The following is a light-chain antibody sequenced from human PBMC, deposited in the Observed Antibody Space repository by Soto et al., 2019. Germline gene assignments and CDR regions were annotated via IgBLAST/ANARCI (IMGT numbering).Light chain of an antibody. CDR3: QQHGSSPLT. Sequence: VVKISVAAVCVYHGERATXXXXASQNVNDNLAWYQQKPGQAPRLLIYGASSRAAGIPDRFSGSGSGTDFTLTISRLEPEDFAVYYCQQHGSSPLTFGGGTKVDI. J-gene: IGKJ4*01. CDR2: GAS. V-gene: IGKV3-20*01. CDR1: QNVNDN.